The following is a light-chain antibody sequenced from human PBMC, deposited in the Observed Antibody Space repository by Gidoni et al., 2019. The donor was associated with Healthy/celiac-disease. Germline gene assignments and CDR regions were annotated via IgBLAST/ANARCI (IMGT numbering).Light chain of an antibody. Sequence: DIQLTQSPSTLSASVGDRVTITCRAIQSISSWLAWYQQKPGKAPKLLIYKASSLESGVPSRFSGSGSGTEFTLTISSLQPDDFATYYCQQYNSYIRTFGQGTKVEIK. CDR1: QSISSW. CDR3: QQYNSYIRT. V-gene: IGKV1-5*03. J-gene: IGKJ1*01. CDR2: KAS.